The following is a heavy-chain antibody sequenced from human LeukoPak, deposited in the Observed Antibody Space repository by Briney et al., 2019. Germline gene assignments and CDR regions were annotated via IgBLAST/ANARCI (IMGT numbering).Heavy chain of an antibody. D-gene: IGHD6-13*01. J-gene: IGHJ5*02. CDR2: ISWNSGSI. V-gene: IGHV3-9*01. CDR1: GFTFDDYA. CDR3: AKDSGSSWYGGWVDP. Sequence: GGSLRLSCAASGFTFDDYAMHWVRQAPGKGLEWVSGISWNSGSIGYADSVKGRFTISRDNSKNMLYLQMNSLRAEDTAVYYCAKDSGSSWYGGWVDPWGQGTLVTVSS.